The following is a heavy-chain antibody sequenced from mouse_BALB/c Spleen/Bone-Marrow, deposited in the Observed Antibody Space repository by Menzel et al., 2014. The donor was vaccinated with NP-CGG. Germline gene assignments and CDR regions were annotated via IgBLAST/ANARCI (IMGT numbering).Heavy chain of an antibody. D-gene: IGHD2-4*01. Sequence: EVQLQQSGPELVKPGASVKMSCKASGYTFTSYVMHWVKQKPGQGLEWIGYINPYNDGTKYNEKFKGKATLTSDKSSSTAYMELSSLTSEDSAVYYCTRGVYYDYDEGAIDYWGQGSSVTDSS. CDR1: GYTFTSYV. J-gene: IGHJ4*01. CDR3: TRGVYYDYDEGAIDY. CDR2: INPYNDGT. V-gene: IGHV1-14*01.